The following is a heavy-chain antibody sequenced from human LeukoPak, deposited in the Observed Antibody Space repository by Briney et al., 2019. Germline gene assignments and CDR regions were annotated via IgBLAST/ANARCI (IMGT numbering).Heavy chain of an antibody. Sequence: GGSLRLSCAASGFIVSSNYMSWVRQAPGKGLEWVSVIYSGGRTYYADSVRGRFTISRDNSRNTLYLQMNSLRAEDTAVYYCARGLGRELDGAFDIWGQGTMVTVSS. V-gene: IGHV3-53*01. J-gene: IGHJ3*02. D-gene: IGHD3-10*01. CDR1: GFIVSSNY. CDR2: IYSGGRT. CDR3: ARGLGRELDGAFDI.